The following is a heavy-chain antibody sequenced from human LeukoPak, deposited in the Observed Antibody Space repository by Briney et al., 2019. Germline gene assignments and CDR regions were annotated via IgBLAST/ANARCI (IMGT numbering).Heavy chain of an antibody. J-gene: IGHJ5*02. Sequence: SVKVSCKASGGTFSSYAISWVRQAPGQGLEWMGGIIPIFGTANYAQKFRGRVTITADESTSTAYMELSSLRSEDTAVYYCARYFSDLNWFDPWGQGTLVTVSS. D-gene: IGHD2/OR15-2a*01. V-gene: IGHV1-69*13. CDR2: IIPIFGTA. CDR1: GGTFSSYA. CDR3: ARYFSDLNWFDP.